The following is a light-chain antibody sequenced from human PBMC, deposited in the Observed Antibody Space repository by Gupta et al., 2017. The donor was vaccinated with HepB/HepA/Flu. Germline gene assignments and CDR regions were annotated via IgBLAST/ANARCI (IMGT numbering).Light chain of an antibody. V-gene: IGLV3-10*01. J-gene: IGLJ1*01. Sequence: SYELTQPPSVSVSPGQTARITYSGDALPKNYAYWYQLKSGQAPVLVSYEDSKRPSGIPERFSGSRSRTMDTLTISGAQMEDEADYYCYSRDGSGSPPYVFGSGTKVTVL. CDR3: YSRDGSGSPPYV. CDR2: EDS. CDR1: ALPKNY.